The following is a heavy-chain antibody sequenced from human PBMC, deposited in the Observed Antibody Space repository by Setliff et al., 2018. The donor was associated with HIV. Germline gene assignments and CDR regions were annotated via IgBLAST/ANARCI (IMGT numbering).Heavy chain of an antibody. V-gene: IGHV4-38-2*02. J-gene: IGHJ4*02. Sequence: SETLSLTCTVSAYSIRNGYYWGWIRQSPGKGLEWIGTLYYDGNTYYNPSLKSRVTMSVDTSKNQFSLNLNSATAADTAVYYCARETIRSGHPSEAGFDFWGQGALVTVSS. CDR2: LYYDGNT. D-gene: IGHD6-19*01. CDR1: AYSIRNGYY. CDR3: ARETIRSGHPSEAGFDF.